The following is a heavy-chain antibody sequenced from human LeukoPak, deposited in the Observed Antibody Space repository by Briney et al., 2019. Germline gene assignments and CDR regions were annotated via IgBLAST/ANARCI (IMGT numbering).Heavy chain of an antibody. V-gene: IGHV3-21*01. CDR3: ARDSRFLIAAAGTPDY. CDR2: ISSSSSYI. CDR1: GFTFSSYS. J-gene: IGHJ4*02. Sequence: PGGSLRLSCAASGFTFSSYSMNWVRQAPGKGLEWVSSISSSSSYIYYADSVKGRFTISRDNAKNSLYLQMNSLRAEDTAVYYCARDSRFLIAAAGTPDYWGQGTLVTVSS. D-gene: IGHD6-13*01.